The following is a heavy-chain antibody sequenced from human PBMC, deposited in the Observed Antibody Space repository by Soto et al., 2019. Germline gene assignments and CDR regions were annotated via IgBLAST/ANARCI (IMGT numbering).Heavy chain of an antibody. Sequence: DASVKVSCKASGYTFTSYDINWVRQATGQGLEWMGWMNPNSGNTGYAQKFQGRVTMTRNTSISTAYMELSSLRSEDTAVYYCARGLPGSYDFGSGLYPRSLTFGYYGMEVWGQAPTVTVSS. D-gene: IGHD3-3*01. J-gene: IGHJ6*02. CDR2: MNPNSGNT. CDR1: GYTFTSYD. CDR3: ARGLPGSYDFGSGLYPRSLTFGYYGMEV. V-gene: IGHV1-8*01.